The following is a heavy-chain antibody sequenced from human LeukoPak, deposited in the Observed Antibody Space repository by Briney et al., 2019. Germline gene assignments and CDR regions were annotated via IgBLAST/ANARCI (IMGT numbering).Heavy chain of an antibody. J-gene: IGHJ6*02. CDR1: GGSISSGGYY. CDR2: IYHSGST. CDR3: ARVLVASSYYYGMDV. V-gene: IGHV4-30-2*01. D-gene: IGHD5-12*01. Sequence: SQTLSLTCTVSGGSISSGGYYWSWIRQTPGKGLEWIGYIYHSGSTYYNPSLKSRVTISVDRSKNQFSLKLSSVTAADTAVYYCARVLVASSYYYGMDVWGQGTTVTVSS.